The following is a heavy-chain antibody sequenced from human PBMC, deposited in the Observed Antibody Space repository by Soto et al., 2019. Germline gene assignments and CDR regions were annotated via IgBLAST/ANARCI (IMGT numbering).Heavy chain of an antibody. CDR2: ISYDGSNK. CDR1: GFTFSSYA. V-gene: IGHV3-30-3*01. J-gene: IGHJ5*02. CDR3: ARDPHIVVVVAARGWFDP. D-gene: IGHD2-15*01. Sequence: GSLRLSCAASGFTFSSYAMHWVRQAPGKGLEWVAVISYDGSNKYYADSVKGRFTISRDNSKNTLYLQMNSLRAEDTAVYYCARDPHIVVVVAARGWFDPWGQGTLVTVS.